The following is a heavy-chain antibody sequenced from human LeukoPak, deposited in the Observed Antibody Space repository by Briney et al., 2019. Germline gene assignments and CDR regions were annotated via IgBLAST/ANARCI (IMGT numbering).Heavy chain of an antibody. V-gene: IGHV1-8*03. D-gene: IGHD1-26*01. CDR1: GYTFTSYD. Sequence: ASVKVSCKASGYTFTSYDINWVRQATGQGLEWMGWMNPNSGNTGYAQKFQGRVTITRNTSISTAYIELSSLRSEDTAVYYCARGRMESGSYFDYWGQGTLVTVSS. CDR3: ARGRMESGSYFDY. J-gene: IGHJ4*02. CDR2: MNPNSGNT.